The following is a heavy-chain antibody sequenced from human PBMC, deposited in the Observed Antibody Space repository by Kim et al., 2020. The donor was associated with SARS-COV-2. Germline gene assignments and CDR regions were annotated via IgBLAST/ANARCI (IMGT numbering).Heavy chain of an antibody. J-gene: IGHJ4*02. V-gene: IGHV4-34*01. CDR2: INHSGST. CDR1: GGSFSGYY. Sequence: SETLSLTCAVYGGSFSGYYWSWIRQPPGKGLEWIGEINHSGSTNYNPSLKSRVTISVDTSKNQFSLKLSSVTAADTAVYYCARGLSSPGLHWGQGTLVTVSS. D-gene: IGHD2-2*01. CDR3: ARGLSSPGLH.